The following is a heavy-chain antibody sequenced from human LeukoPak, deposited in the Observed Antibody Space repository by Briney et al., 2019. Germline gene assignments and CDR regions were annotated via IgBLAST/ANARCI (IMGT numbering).Heavy chain of an antibody. Sequence: GGSLRLSCAASGFSFSTYVMIWVRQAPGKGPEWVSSISSISTYTHYADAVKGRFTISRDNAKNSLYLQMNSLRVGDTAVYYCAREMGTRRPIDCWGQGTLVTVSS. D-gene: IGHD7-27*01. CDR1: GFSFSTYV. J-gene: IGHJ4*02. CDR3: AREMGTRRPIDC. CDR2: ISSISTYT. V-gene: IGHV3-21*03.